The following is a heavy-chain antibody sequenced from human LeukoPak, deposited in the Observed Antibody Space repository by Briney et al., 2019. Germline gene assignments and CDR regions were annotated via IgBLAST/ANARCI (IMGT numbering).Heavy chain of an antibody. CDR3: ARSTRITMIVVVMYGWFDP. J-gene: IGHJ5*02. CDR2: IYHSGST. Sequence: PSETLSLTCTVSGGSLISYYWSWLRQPPGKGLEWIGSIYHSGSTYYNPSLKSRVTISVDTSKNQFSLKLSSVTAADTAVYYCARSTRITMIVVVMYGWFDPWGQGTLVTVSS. D-gene: IGHD3-22*01. CDR1: GGSLISYY. V-gene: IGHV4-59*12.